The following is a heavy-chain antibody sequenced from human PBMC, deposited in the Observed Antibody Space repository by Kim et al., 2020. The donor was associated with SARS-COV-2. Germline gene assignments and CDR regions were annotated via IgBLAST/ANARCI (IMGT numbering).Heavy chain of an antibody. Sequence: DSVKCRFTITRDKSKNTRYLRMNSLRAENTAMYYCAGGDCSSTSCYLLDYWGQGTLVTVSS. V-gene: IGHV3-30*07. J-gene: IGHJ4*02. D-gene: IGHD2-2*01. CDR3: AGGDCSSTSCYLLDY.